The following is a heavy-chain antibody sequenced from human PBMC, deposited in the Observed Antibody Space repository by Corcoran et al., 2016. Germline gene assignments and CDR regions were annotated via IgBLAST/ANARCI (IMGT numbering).Heavy chain of an antibody. V-gene: IGHV3-48*04. CDR1: GFTFSSYS. Sequence: EVQLVESGGGLVQPGGSLRLSCAASGFTFSSYSMNWVRQAPGKGLEWVSYISSSSSTIYYADSVKGRFTISRDNAKISLYLQMNSLRAEDTAVYYCARNTYYYDSSGYYRSWERYFDLWGRGTLVTVSS. J-gene: IGHJ2*01. D-gene: IGHD3-22*01. CDR2: ISSSSSTI. CDR3: ARNTYYYDSSGYYRSWERYFDL.